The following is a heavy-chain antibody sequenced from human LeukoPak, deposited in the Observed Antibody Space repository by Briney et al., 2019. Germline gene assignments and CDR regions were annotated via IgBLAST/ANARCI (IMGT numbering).Heavy chain of an antibody. CDR2: MDYSGST. V-gene: IGHV4-59*01. J-gene: IGHJ4*02. D-gene: IGHD3-9*01. CDR1: GGSISDNY. CDR3: ARESYDILTGYYIDY. Sequence: PSETLSLTCTVSGGSISDNYWSWIRQSPGKRLEWIGCMDYSGSTNYNPSLKSRVTISVDTSKNQFSLKLSSVTAADTAVYYCARESYDILTGYYIDYWGQGTLVTVSS.